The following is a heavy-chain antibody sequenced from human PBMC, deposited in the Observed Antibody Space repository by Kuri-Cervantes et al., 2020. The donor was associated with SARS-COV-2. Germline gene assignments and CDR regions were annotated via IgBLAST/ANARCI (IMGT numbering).Heavy chain of an antibody. J-gene: IGHJ1*01. Sequence: GGSLRLSCAASGFTFSNAWMSWVRQAPGKGLEWVGRIKSKTDGGTTDYAAPVKGRFTISRDDSKNTLYLQMNTLKTEDTAMFYCARDASYSGSYGSFQHWGQGTLVTVSS. CDR3: ARDASYSGSYGSFQH. CDR2: IKSKTDGGTT. D-gene: IGHD1-26*01. V-gene: IGHV3-15*01. CDR1: GFTFSNAW.